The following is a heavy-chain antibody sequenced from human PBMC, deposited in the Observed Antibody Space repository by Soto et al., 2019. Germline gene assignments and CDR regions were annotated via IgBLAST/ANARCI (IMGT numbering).Heavy chain of an antibody. CDR1: GCTLSNRVYC. J-gene: IGHJ4*02. CDR2: IYHSGST. D-gene: IGHD2-15*01. Sequence: SVTIPLSRTFSGCTLSNRVYCLRRIRQPPGKGLEWIGYIYHSGSTYYNPSLKSRVTISVDRSKNQFSLKLSSVTAADADVYYCARGQVVAAQHWGQGTLVTVSS. V-gene: IGHV4-30-2*01. CDR3: ARGQVVAAQH.